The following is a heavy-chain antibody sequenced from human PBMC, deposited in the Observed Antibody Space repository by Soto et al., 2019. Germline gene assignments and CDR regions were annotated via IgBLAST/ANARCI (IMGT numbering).Heavy chain of an antibody. D-gene: IGHD2-2*01. Sequence: GESLKISCKGSGYSFTSYWIGWVRQMPGKGLEWMGITYPGDSDTRYSPSFQGQVTISADKSISTAYLQWSSLKASDTAMYYCARPSTPSHCSSTSCRAPYYYYGMDVWGQGTTVTVSS. CDR3: ARPSTPSHCSSTSCRAPYYYYGMDV. CDR1: GYSFTSYW. V-gene: IGHV5-51*01. J-gene: IGHJ6*02. CDR2: TYPGDSDT.